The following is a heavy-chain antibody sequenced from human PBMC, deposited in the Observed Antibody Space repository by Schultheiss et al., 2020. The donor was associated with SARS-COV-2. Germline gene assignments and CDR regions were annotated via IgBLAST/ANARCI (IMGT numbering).Heavy chain of an antibody. CDR1: GFTFSSYA. CDR2: ISNDGSNK. V-gene: IGHV3-30*01. D-gene: IGHD3-22*01. CDR3: ASWSFPSSGYAPGWGPFDY. J-gene: IGHJ4*02. Sequence: GGSLRLSCAASGFTFSSYAMHWVRQAPGKGLEWVAVISNDGSNKYYADSVKGRFTISRDNSKNTLYLQMNSLRAEDTAVYYCASWSFPSSGYAPGWGPFDYWGQGTLVTVSS.